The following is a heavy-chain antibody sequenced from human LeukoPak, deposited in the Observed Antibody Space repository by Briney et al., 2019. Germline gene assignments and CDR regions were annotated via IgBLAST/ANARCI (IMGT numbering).Heavy chain of an antibody. V-gene: IGHV3-30*02. Sequence: GGALRLSCAAAGTTFSSYGMHWGRQAPGKGVNWVAFIRYDGSEEYYADSVKGRFTISRDNSKKTLYLQMNSLRAEDTAVYYCAKGYTYTFDYFDSWGQGTLVTVSS. CDR3: AKGYTYTFDYFDS. CDR2: IRYDGSEE. D-gene: IGHD5-18*01. J-gene: IGHJ4*02. CDR1: GTTFSSYG.